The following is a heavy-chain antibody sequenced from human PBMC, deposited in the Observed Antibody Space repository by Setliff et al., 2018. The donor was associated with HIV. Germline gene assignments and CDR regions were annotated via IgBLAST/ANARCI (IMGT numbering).Heavy chain of an antibody. CDR3: ARESGVPGYYYYYYMDV. CDR1: GYTLTDYY. CDR2: FNPFSGGT. V-gene: IGHV1-2*02. J-gene: IGHJ6*03. Sequence: ASVKVSCKASGYTLTDYYIHWMRQAPVQGLEWVGWFNPFSGGTNFAQKFQGRVTLTRDTSISTAHMELSRLRSADTAVYYCARESGVPGYYYYYYMDVWGKGTTVTVSS. D-gene: IGHD3-3*01.